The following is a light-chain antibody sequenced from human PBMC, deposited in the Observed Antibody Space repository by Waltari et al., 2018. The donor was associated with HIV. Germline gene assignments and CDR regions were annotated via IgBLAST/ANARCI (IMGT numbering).Light chain of an antibody. Sequence: QSALTQPASVSGSPGQPITISCPGTSSDVGDYKYVSWYQQHPGKAPKLIISDVNKRASGVSSRFSGSKSGNTASLTISGLQAEDEADYSCSSYTTARVFVFGGGTKLTVL. CDR2: DVN. CDR3: SSYTTARVFV. CDR1: SSDVGDYKY. V-gene: IGLV2-14*01. J-gene: IGLJ3*02.